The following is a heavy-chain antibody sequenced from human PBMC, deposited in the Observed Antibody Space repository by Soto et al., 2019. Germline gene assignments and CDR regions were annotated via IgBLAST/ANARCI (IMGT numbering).Heavy chain of an antibody. D-gene: IGHD2-15*01. CDR3: ARGPGYCSGGSCYYFDY. Sequence: SETLSLTCTVSGGSISSGDYYWSWIRQPPGKGLEWIGYIYYSGSTYYNPSLKSRVTISVDTSKNQFSLKLSSVTAADTAVYYCARGPGYCSGGSCYYFDYWGQGTLVT. J-gene: IGHJ4*02. CDR2: IYYSGST. V-gene: IGHV4-30-4*01. CDR1: GGSISSGDYY.